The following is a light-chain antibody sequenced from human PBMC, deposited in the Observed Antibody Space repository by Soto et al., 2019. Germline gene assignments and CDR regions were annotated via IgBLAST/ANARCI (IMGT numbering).Light chain of an antibody. CDR2: GAS. V-gene: IGKV3-15*01. J-gene: IGKJ4*01. CDR1: QSVRSTY. Sequence: EIVMTQSPATLSVSPGERATLSCRASQSVRSTYLAWYQQKPGQAPRLLIFGASNRAAGIPARFSGSGSGTEFTLTISSLQSEDFAVYYCQQYGDWPLTFGGGTKVDIK. CDR3: QQYGDWPLT.